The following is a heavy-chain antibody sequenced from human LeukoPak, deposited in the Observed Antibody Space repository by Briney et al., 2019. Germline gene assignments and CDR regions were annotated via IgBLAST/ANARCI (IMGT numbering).Heavy chain of an antibody. Sequence: SETLSLTCAVYGGSLSDYYWSWIRQPPGKGLQWIGEINHSGDTNYNPSLKSRVTISIDKSKNHVSLKLSSVTAADTAMYYCARRDFAIFGAVSFFDYWGQGTLVTVSS. CDR1: GGSLSDYY. V-gene: IGHV4-34*01. D-gene: IGHD3-3*01. CDR2: INHSGDT. J-gene: IGHJ4*02. CDR3: ARRDFAIFGAVSFFDY.